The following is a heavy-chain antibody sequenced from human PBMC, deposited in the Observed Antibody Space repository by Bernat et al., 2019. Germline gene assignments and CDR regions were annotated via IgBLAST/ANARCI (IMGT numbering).Heavy chain of an antibody. V-gene: IGHV3-30-3*01. J-gene: IGHJ4*02. Sequence: VQLVESGGGAVQPGRPLRLSCAASGFTFRSYAMHWVRQAPGKGLEWVADIPYDGANKYYADSVKGRFTISRDNSKNTLYLQMNSLRAEDTAVYYCARDSGTGGVVDYWGQGTLVTVSS. CDR3: ARDSGTGGVVDY. CDR2: IPYDGANK. D-gene: IGHD2-8*02. CDR1: GFTFRSYA.